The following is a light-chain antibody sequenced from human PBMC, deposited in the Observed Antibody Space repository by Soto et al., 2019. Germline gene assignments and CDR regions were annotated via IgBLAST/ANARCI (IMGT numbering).Light chain of an antibody. CDR3: QQSYNSPPIT. CDR2: AAS. Sequence: IQMTPSPSSLSASVVDRVTITCRAGQSIFSSLNWYQQRPGKAPTLLIYAASSLQSGVPSRFRGSGYGTDFALTITSLQPEDFAIYYCQQSYNSPPITFGQGTRLEIK. V-gene: IGKV1-39*01. J-gene: IGKJ5*01. CDR1: QSIFSS.